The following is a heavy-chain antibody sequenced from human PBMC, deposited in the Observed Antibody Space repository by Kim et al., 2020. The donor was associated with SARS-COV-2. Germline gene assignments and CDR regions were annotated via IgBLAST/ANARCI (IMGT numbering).Heavy chain of an antibody. J-gene: IGHJ3*01. CDR3: ARRGSSDGSAVNSYDV. D-gene: IGHD3-22*01. V-gene: IGHV3-30*07. Sequence: ESVKSRLTISRDNSKDTLCLQMNGVRGEDTAVYYCARRGSSDGSAVNSYDVWGRGTMVTVSS.